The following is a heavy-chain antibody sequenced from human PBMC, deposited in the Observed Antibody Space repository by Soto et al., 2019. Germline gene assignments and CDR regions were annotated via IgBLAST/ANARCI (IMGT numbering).Heavy chain of an antibody. CDR1: GYTFTSYA. Sequence: ASVKVSCKASGYTFTSYAVHWVRQAPGQRLEWMGWINAGNGNTKYSQKFQGRVTITRDTSASTAYMELSSLRSEDTAVYYCARSGRFWSDPCDTWGQGTLVTVCS. V-gene: IGHV1-3*01. CDR3: ARSGRFWSDPCDT. CDR2: INAGNGNT. D-gene: IGHD3-3*01. J-gene: IGHJ5*02.